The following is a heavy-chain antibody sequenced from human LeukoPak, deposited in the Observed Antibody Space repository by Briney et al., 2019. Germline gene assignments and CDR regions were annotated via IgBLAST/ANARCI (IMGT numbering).Heavy chain of an antibody. CDR1: GYTFTRYY. J-gene: IGHJ6*02. CDR2: INPNSGGT. V-gene: IGHV1-2*02. Sequence: ASVKGSCKASGYTFTRYYMHWVRQAPGQGLEWMGWINPNSGGTNYAQKFQGRVTMTRDTSISTAYMELSRLRSDDTAVYYCARYCSGGSCQYGMDVWGQGTTVTVSS. D-gene: IGHD2-15*01. CDR3: ARYCSGGSCQYGMDV.